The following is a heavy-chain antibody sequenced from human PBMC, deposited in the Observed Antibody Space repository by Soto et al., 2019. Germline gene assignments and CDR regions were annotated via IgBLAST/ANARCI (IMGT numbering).Heavy chain of an antibody. CDR1: GFTFSSYG. CDR3: AKEGHYDFWSGYYPPPGYYYGMDV. J-gene: IGHJ6*02. D-gene: IGHD3-3*01. Sequence: GGSLRLSCAASGFTFSSYGMHWVRQAPGKGLEWVAVISYDGINRYYVDSVKGRFTVSRDNSKNTLYLQMNSLRAEDTAVYYCAKEGHYDFWSGYYPPPGYYYGMDVWGQGTTVTVSS. V-gene: IGHV3-30*18. CDR2: ISYDGINR.